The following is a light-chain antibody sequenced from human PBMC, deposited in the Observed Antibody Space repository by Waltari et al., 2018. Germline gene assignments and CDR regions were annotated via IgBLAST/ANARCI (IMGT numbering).Light chain of an antibody. V-gene: IGKV3-11*01. CDR2: DAS. J-gene: IGKJ2*01. CDR1: QSVRSN. Sequence: ELVLTQSPATLSLSPGERATLSCRASQSVRSNVAWYQQKPGQAPRLLIYDASNRASGIPARFSGRGSGTDFTLTITSLEPEDFAVYYCLQRSDWPPGYTFGQGTKLEIK. CDR3: LQRSDWPPGYT.